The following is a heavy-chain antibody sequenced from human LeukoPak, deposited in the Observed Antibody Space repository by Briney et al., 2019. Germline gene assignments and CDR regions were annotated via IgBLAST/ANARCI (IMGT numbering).Heavy chain of an antibody. J-gene: IGHJ4*02. V-gene: IGHV4-34*01. CDR3: ARGFGSGGSCYDY. Sequence: SSETLSLTCAVYGGSFSGYYWSWIRQPPGKGLEWIGEINHSGSTNYNPSLKSRATISVDTSKNQFSLKLSSVTAADTAVYYCARGFGSGGSCYDYWGQGTLVTVSS. CDR1: GGSFSGYY. CDR2: INHSGST. D-gene: IGHD2-15*01.